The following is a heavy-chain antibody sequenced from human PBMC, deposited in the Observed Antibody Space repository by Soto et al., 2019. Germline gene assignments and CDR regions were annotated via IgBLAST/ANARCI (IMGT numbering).Heavy chain of an antibody. V-gene: IGHV3-30*03. CDR3: ARSGGSYSSLRY. CDR1: GFTFSSYG. Sequence: GGSLRLSCAASGFTFSSYGMHWVRQAPGKGLEWVAVISYDGSNKYYADSVKGRFTISRDNSKNTLYLQMNSLRAEDTAVYYCARSGGSYSSLRYWGQGTLVTVSS. J-gene: IGHJ4*02. CDR2: ISYDGSNK. D-gene: IGHD6-13*01.